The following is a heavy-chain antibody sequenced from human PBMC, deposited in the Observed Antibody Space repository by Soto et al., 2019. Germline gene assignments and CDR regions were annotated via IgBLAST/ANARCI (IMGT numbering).Heavy chain of an antibody. J-gene: IGHJ4*02. CDR3: ARDNYYDSSGSIDY. D-gene: IGHD3-22*01. Sequence: SETLSLTCTVSGGSISSGGYYWSWIRQHPGKGLEWIGYIYYSGSTYYNPSLKSRVTISVDTSKNQFSLKLSSVTAADTAVYYCARDNYYDSSGSIDYWGQGTLVTVSS. CDR2: IYYSGST. CDR1: GGSISSGGYY. V-gene: IGHV4-31*03.